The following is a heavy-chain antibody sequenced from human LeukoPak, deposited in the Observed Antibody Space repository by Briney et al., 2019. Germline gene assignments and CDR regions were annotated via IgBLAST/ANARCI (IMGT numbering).Heavy chain of an antibody. J-gene: IGHJ5*02. Sequence: ASVKVSCKASGYTFTGYYMHWVRQAPGQGLEWMGWINPNSGGTNYAQKFQGRVTMTRDTSISTAYMELSRLRSDDTAVYYCARGGDSGYDKLTQNNWFDPWGQRTLVTVSS. CDR3: ARGGDSGYDKLTQNNWFDP. CDR1: GYTFTGYY. D-gene: IGHD5-12*01. V-gene: IGHV1-2*02. CDR2: INPNSGGT.